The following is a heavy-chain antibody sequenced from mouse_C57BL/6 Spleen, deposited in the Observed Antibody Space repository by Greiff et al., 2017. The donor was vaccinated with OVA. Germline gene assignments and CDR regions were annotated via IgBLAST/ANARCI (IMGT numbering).Heavy chain of an antibody. CDR3: ARGGYGYFDV. Sequence: EVKVVESGPELVKPGDSVKISCKASGYSFTGYFMNWVMQSHGKSLEWIGRINPYNGDTFYNQKFKGKATLTVDKSSSTAHMELRSLTSEDSAVYYCARGGYGYFDVWGTGTTVTVSS. V-gene: IGHV1-20*01. CDR1: GYSFTGYF. J-gene: IGHJ1*03. CDR2: INPYNGDT.